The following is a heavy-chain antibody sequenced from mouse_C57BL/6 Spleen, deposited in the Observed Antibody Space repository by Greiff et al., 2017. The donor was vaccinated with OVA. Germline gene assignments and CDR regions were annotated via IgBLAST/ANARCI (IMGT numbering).Heavy chain of an antibody. J-gene: IGHJ4*01. D-gene: IGHD1-1*01. CDR3: AIVSVYYASCYAMDY. V-gene: IGHV1-18*01. CDR1: GYTFTDYN. Sequence: EVQLQQSGPELVKPGASVKIPCKASGYTFTDYNMDWVKQSHGKSLEWIGDIHPNNGGTIYNQKFKGKATLTVDKSSSTAYMELRSLTSEDTAVYYCAIVSVYYASCYAMDYGGQGTPATVAS. CDR2: IHPNNGGT.